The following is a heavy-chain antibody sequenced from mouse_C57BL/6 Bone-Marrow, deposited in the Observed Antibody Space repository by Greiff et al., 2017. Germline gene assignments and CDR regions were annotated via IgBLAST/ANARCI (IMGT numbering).Heavy chain of an antibody. J-gene: IGHJ3*01. CDR3: ARGEGLRPGFAY. V-gene: IGHV15-2*01. D-gene: IGHD2-4*01. CDR2: ILPSIGRT. CDR1: DSEVFPIAY. Sequence: QVQLKESGSELRSPGSSVKLSCKDFDSEVFPIAYMSWVRQKPGHRFEWIGGILPSIGRTIYGEKFEDKATLDADTLSNTAYLELNSLTSEDSAIYYCARGEGLRPGFAYWGQGTLVTVSA.